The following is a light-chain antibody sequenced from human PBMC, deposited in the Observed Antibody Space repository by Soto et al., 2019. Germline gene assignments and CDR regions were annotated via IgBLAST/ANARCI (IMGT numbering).Light chain of an antibody. CDR2: AAS. J-gene: IGKJ1*01. CDR1: HAIRND. Sequence: GDRFTITCRASHAIRNDLGWYQQKPGKPPKLLIFAASSLQSGVPSRFSGSGSGTDFTLTISSLQPEDFATYYCLQDFNYPWTFGQGTQVEIE. CDR3: LQDFNYPWT. V-gene: IGKV1-6*01.